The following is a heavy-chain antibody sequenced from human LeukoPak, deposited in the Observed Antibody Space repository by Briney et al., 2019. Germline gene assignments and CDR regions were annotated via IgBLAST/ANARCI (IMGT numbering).Heavy chain of an antibody. V-gene: IGHV3-23*01. CDR3: AKNRIQLWGYDAFDI. J-gene: IGHJ3*02. D-gene: IGHD5-18*01. Sequence: PGGSLRLSCAASGFTFSTYATSWVRQAPGEGLEWVSTISGNGVATYYADSVKGRFTISRDNSKNTLYLQMNSLRAEDTAVYYCAKNRIQLWGYDAFDIWGQGTMVTVSS. CDR2: ISGNGVAT. CDR1: GFTFSTYA.